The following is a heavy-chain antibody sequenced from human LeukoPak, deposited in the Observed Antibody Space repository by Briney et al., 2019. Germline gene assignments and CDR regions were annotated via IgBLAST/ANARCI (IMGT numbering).Heavy chain of an antibody. D-gene: IGHD2-2*03. CDR1: NGSISSYC. Sequence: SETLSLTCTISNGSISSYCWNWIRQPPGKGLEWIGYIYYSGGTNYNPSLNSRVTISVDTSKNQFSLKVSSVTAADTAVYYCAREDDWIDAFDIWGKGKMITVSS. CDR2: IYYSGGT. CDR3: AREDDWIDAFDI. J-gene: IGHJ3*02. V-gene: IGHV4-59*01.